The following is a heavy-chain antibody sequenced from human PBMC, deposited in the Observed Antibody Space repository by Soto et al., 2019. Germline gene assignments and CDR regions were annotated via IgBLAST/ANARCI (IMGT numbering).Heavy chain of an antibody. CDR2: INHSGST. CDR1: GCSISSGDYY. Sequence: PSETLSLTCTFSGCSISSGDYYWSWIRQPPGKGLEWIGEINHSGSTNYNPSLKSRVTISVDTSKNQFSPKLSSVTAADTAVYYCARVGEEARKIDYWGQGTLVTVSS. CDR3: ARVGEEARKIDY. V-gene: IGHV4-39*07. D-gene: IGHD3-16*01. J-gene: IGHJ4*02.